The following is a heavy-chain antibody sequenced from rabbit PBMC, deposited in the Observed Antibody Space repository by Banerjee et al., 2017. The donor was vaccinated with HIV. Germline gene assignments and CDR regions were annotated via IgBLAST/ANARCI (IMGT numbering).Heavy chain of an antibody. CDR1: GIDFSSYCY. V-gene: IGHV1S43*01. J-gene: IGHJ4*01. Sequence: QQQLEESGGGLVKPGGTLTLTCKASGIDFSSYCYMCWVRQAPGKGLELIACIYTSSGSTWYASWVNGRFTISRTSSTTVALQMTSLTAADTATYFCARDLAGVIGWNFDLWGPGTLVTDS. CDR3: ARDLAGVIGWNFDL. CDR2: IYTSSGST. D-gene: IGHD4-1*01.